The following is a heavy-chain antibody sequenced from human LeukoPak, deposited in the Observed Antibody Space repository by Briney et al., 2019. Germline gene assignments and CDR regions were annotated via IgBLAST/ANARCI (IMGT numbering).Heavy chain of an antibody. V-gene: IGHV3-30*02. D-gene: IGHD6-19*01. CDR2: IRYDGSNK. J-gene: IGHJ4*02. CDR3: AKEHSSGWYYFDY. CDR1: GFTFRSYG. Sequence: GGSLRPSCAASGFTFRSYGLHWVRQAPGRGLEWVAFIRYDGSNKYYADSVKGRFTISRDNSKNTLYLQMNSLRVEDTAVYYCAKEHSSGWYYFDYWGQGTLVTVSS.